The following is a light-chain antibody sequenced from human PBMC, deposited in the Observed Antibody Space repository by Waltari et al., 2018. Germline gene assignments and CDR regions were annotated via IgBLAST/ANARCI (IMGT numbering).Light chain of an antibody. J-gene: IGKJ4*01. CDR3: QQLSTYPLT. CDR2: AAS. V-gene: IGKV1-9*01. Sequence: DIQLTQSPSFLSVSVGDRVTITCRASQGMSSSLAWYQQKPGKAPKLLVYAASSSQSGVPSRFSGSGSGTEFTLTISSLQPEDFASYYCQQLSTYPLTIGGGTKVEIK. CDR1: QGMSSS.